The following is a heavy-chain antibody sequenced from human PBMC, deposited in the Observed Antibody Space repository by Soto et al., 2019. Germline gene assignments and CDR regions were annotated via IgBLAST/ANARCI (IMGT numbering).Heavy chain of an antibody. J-gene: IGHJ4*02. CDR1: GFTFSSYG. Sequence: GGSLRLSCAASGFTFSSYGMHWVRQAPGKGLEWVAVIWYDGSNKYYADSVKGRFTISRDNSKNTLYLQMNSLRAEDTAVYYCAREMFGELLLEYWGQGTLVTVSS. CDR2: IWYDGSNK. D-gene: IGHD3-10*02. CDR3: AREMFGELLLEY. V-gene: IGHV3-33*01.